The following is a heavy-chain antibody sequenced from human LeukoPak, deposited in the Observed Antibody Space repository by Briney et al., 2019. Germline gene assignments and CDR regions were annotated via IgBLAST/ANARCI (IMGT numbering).Heavy chain of an antibody. CDR3: ARDGAYYYDSSGYSGGGAFDI. Sequence: GGSLRLSCVVSGFTFSSYSMNWVREAPGKGLEWVSYISSSSSTIYHADSVKGRFTISRDNAKHSLYPQMNSLRDEDTAVYYCARDGAYYYDSSGYSGGGAFDIWGQGTMVTVSS. CDR1: GFTFSSYS. V-gene: IGHV3-48*02. CDR2: ISSSSSTI. J-gene: IGHJ3*02. D-gene: IGHD3-22*01.